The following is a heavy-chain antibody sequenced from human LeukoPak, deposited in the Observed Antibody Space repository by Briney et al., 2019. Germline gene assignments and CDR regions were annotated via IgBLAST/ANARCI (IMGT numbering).Heavy chain of an antibody. D-gene: IGHD3-22*01. CDR1: GFTFDDYG. CDR3: ARATYDSSGYIVAFDI. CDR2: INWNGGST. J-gene: IGHJ3*02. Sequence: PGGSLRLSCAASGFTFDDYGMSWVRQAPGKELEWVSGINWNGGSTGYADSVKGQFTISRDNAKNSLYLQMNSLRAEDTALYYCARATYDSSGYIVAFDIWGQGTMVTVSS. V-gene: IGHV3-20*04.